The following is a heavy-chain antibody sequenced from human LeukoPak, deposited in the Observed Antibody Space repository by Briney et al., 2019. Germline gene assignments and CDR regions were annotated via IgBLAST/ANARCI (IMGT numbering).Heavy chain of an antibody. CDR3: ARDVSVPGLTGYPNWFDP. Sequence: SETLSLTCTVSGGSISSYYWSWIRQPAGKGLEWIRRIYTSGSTNYNPSLKSRVTMSVDTSKNQFSLKLSSVTAADTAVYYCARDVSVPGLTGYPNWFDPWGQGTLVTVSS. J-gene: IGHJ5*02. V-gene: IGHV4-4*07. CDR2: IYTSGST. D-gene: IGHD3-9*01. CDR1: GGSISSYY.